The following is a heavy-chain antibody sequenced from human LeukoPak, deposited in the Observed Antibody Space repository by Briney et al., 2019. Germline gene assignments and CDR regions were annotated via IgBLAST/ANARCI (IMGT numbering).Heavy chain of an antibody. J-gene: IGHJ4*02. V-gene: IGHV3-74*01. Sequence: GGPLTLYGAASGFTCSSSWMHWVRQAPGKGLVWVSRINSDGSSTTYADSVKGRFTIYRDNAKTTLYLKMNSLRAEDTAVYHCARGVDYAGYFDYWGQGALVT. CDR3: ARGVDYAGYFDY. CDR1: GFTCSSSW. D-gene: IGHD4-17*01. CDR2: INSDGSST.